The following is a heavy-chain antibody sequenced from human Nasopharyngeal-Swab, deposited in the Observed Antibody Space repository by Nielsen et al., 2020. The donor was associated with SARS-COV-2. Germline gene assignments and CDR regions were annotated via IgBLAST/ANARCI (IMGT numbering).Heavy chain of an antibody. CDR2: IFSNDEK. Sequence: WIRQPPGKALEWLAHIFSNDEKSYSTSLKSRLTISKDTSKGQVVLTMTNMDPVDTATYYCARIEGGAMDYYYYGMDVWGQGTTVTVSS. J-gene: IGHJ6*02. V-gene: IGHV2-26*01. CDR3: ARIEGGAMDYYYYGMDV. D-gene: IGHD3-16*01.